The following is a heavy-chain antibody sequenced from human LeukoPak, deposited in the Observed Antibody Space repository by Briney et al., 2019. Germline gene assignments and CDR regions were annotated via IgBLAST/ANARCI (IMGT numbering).Heavy chain of an antibody. CDR2: ISGYNGDT. Sequence: ASVKVSCKASGYTFTSYGISWVRQAPGQGLEWMGWISGYNGDTNYAQKLQGRVTMTTDTSTSTAYMELRSLRSDDTAVYYCARDAYRDRYFDYWGQGTLVTVSS. J-gene: IGHJ4*02. D-gene: IGHD4-11*01. CDR1: GYTFTSYG. V-gene: IGHV1-18*01. CDR3: ARDAYRDRYFDY.